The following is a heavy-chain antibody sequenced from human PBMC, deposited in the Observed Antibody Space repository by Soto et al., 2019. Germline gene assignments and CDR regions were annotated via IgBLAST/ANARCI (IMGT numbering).Heavy chain of an antibody. CDR3: ARDRSTYGGGGTGEVKENWFDP. CDR2: IFPTGNT. D-gene: IGHD3-3*02. J-gene: IGHJ5*02. CDR1: SGSLSNYY. Sequence: SETLSLTCTVSSGSLSNYYWSWIRQPAGKGLEWIGRIFPTGNTDYSPSLRSRVTMSVDTSKNQFSLKLNSVTAADTAVYYCARDRSTYGGGGTGEVKENWFDPWGPGTLVTVSS. V-gene: IGHV4-4*07.